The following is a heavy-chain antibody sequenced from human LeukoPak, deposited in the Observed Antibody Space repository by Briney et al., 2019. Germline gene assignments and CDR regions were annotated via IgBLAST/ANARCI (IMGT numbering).Heavy chain of an antibody. V-gene: IGHV3-21*01. CDR2: ISSSSSYI. CDR1: GFTFSSYS. Sequence: GGSLRLSCAASGFTFSSYSMNWVRQAPGKGLEWVSSISSSSSYIYYADSVKGRFTISRDNAKNSLYLQMNSLRAEDTAVYYCAKDRGTITKTQDVWGQGTMITVSS. CDR3: AKDRGTITKTQDV. D-gene: IGHD1-20*01. J-gene: IGHJ3*01.